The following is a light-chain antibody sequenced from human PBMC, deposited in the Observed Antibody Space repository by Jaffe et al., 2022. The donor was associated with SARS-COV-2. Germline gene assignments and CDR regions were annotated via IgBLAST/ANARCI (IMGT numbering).Light chain of an antibody. J-gene: IGLJ1*01. CDR1: SSDVGTYDF. CDR2: EDY. CDR3: CSYAGSSTLFV. Sequence: QSALTQPASVSGSPGQSITISCTGTSSDVGTYDFVSWYQQHPGKAPKLMIYEDYKRPSGVSDRFSGSKSGSTASLTISGLQAEDEADYFCCSYAGSSTLFVFGTGTKVTAL. V-gene: IGLV2-23*01.